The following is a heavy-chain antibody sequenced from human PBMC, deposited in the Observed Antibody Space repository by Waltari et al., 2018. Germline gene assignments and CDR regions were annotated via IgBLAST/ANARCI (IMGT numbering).Heavy chain of an antibody. CDR2: VRGDGRT. CDR1: GETMRSRYV. CDR3: ARDRGRGLYLDS. D-gene: IGHD2-15*01. V-gene: IGHV4-4*02. J-gene: IGHJ4*02. Sequence: QFQLQESGPGLVKPSGTLSLTCAVSGETMRSRYVWNWVRQPPAKGLEWLGQVRGDGRTNYNPSFASRLTISLDTSTDHFSLRLTSATAADTAVYYCARDRGRGLYLDSWGQGILVTVSP.